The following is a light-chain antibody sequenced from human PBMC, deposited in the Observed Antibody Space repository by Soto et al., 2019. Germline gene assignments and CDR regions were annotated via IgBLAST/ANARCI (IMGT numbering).Light chain of an antibody. CDR3: QQFSSYPLT. Sequence: DIVMTQFQATLSVSPGEKATLSCRASQSVSSNLAWYQQKPGQAPRLLIYDASSRATGIPDRFSGGGSGTDFTLTISRLEPEDFAVYYCQQFSSYPLTFGGGTKVDI. V-gene: IGKV3-20*01. J-gene: IGKJ4*01. CDR1: QSVSSN. CDR2: DAS.